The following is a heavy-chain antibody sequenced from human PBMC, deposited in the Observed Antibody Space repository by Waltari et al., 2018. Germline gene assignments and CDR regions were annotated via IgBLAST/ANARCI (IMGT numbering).Heavy chain of an antibody. J-gene: IGHJ4*02. V-gene: IGHV1-69*05. CDR3: VSVNRREPHTYYFDY. CDR1: GGTFSSYA. CDR2: IIPIFGTA. Sequence: QVQLVQSGAEVKKPGSSVKVSCKASGGTFSSYAISWVRQAPGQGLEWMGGIIPIFGTANYAQKFQGRVTITTDESTSTAYMELSSLRSEDTAVYYCVSVNRREPHTYYFDYWGQGTLVTVSS. D-gene: IGHD1-26*01.